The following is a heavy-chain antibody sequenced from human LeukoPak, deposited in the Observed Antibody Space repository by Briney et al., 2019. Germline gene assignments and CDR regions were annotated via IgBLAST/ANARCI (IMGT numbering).Heavy chain of an antibody. D-gene: IGHD6-19*01. J-gene: IGHJ4*02. CDR1: GFTFSSYA. Sequence: PGGSLRLSCAASGFTFSSYAMHWVHQAPGKGREWVAVISYDGSNKYYADSVKGRFTISRDNYKNTLYLQTNSLRAKVTAVSHCARDRIAVDLDYWGQGTLVTVPS. CDR3: ARDRIAVDLDY. V-gene: IGHV3-30*04. CDR2: ISYDGSNK.